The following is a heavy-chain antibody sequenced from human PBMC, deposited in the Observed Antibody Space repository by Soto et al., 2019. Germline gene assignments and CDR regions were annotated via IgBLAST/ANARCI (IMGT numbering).Heavy chain of an antibody. V-gene: IGHV4-34*01. CDR1: GGSFSGYY. CDR3: ARGRRDYYGSGSYYKPWNWFDP. CDR2: INHSGST. D-gene: IGHD3-10*01. Sequence: PSETLSLTCAVYGGSFSGYYWSWIRQPPVKVLEWIGEINHSGSTNYNPSLKSRVTISVDTSKNQFSLKLSSVTAADTAVYYCARGRRDYYGSGSYYKPWNWFDPWGQGTLVTVSS. J-gene: IGHJ5*02.